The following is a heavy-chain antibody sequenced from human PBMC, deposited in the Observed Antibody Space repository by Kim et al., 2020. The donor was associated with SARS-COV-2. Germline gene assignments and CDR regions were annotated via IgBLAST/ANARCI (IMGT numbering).Heavy chain of an antibody. J-gene: IGHJ4*02. CDR2: IDGSGGTT. Sequence: GGSLRLSCTTSGFTFTGYAMSWVRQAPGKGLEWVSSIDGSGGTTYYVDSVKDRFTISRDNSKNTLYLQMNSLRADDTAVYYCMKGGWGWIWDHWGQGTRVTVSS. CDR3: MKGGWGWIWDH. CDR1: GFTFTGYA. V-gene: IGHV3-23*01. D-gene: IGHD2-2*03.